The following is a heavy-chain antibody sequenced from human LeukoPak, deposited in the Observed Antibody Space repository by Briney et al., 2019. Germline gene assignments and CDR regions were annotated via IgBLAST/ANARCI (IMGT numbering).Heavy chain of an antibody. Sequence: RAGGSLRLSCAASGFTFSSYAMSWVRQAPGKGLEWVSAISGSGGSTYYADSVKGRFTISRDNSKNTLYLQMNSLRAEDTAVYYCAKDLRGSSWYLTVDYWGQGTLVTVPS. CDR1: GFTFSSYA. V-gene: IGHV3-23*01. J-gene: IGHJ4*02. CDR3: AKDLRGSSWYLTVDY. D-gene: IGHD6-13*01. CDR2: ISGSGGST.